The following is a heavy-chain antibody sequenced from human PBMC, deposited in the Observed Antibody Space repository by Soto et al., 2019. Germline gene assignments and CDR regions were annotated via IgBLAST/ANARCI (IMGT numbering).Heavy chain of an antibody. CDR1: GFTFSSYA. CDR3: APLGVPAAVFYYCGMDV. Sequence: EVQLLESGGGLVQPGGSLRLSCAASGFTFSSYAMSWVRQAPGKGLEWVSAMSGSGGSTYYADSVKGRFTISRDNSKNTLYPQMNSLRAEDTAVYYCAPLGVPAAVFYYCGMDVWGQGTTVTVSS. V-gene: IGHV3-23*01. CDR2: MSGSGGST. D-gene: IGHD2-2*01. J-gene: IGHJ6*02.